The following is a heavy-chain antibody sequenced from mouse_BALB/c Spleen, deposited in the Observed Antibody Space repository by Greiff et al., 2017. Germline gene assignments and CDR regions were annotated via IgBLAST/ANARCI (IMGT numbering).Heavy chain of an antibody. V-gene: IGHV1S81*02. Sequence: QVQLQQPGAELVKPGASVKLSWKASGYTFTNYWMHWVKQRPGQGLEWIGEINPSNGRTNYNEKFKSKATLTVDKSSSTAYMQLSSLTSEDSAVYYCALNFYFDYWGQGTTLTVSS. J-gene: IGHJ2*01. CDR3: ALNFYFDY. D-gene: IGHD1-3*01. CDR2: INPSNGRT. CDR1: GYTFTNYW.